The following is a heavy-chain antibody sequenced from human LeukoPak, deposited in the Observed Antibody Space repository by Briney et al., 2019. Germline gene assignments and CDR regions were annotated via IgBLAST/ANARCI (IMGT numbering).Heavy chain of an antibody. V-gene: IGHV3-48*01. CDR3: AREGSDFWSGYSKGYFDY. CDR1: GFTFSSYS. J-gene: IGHJ4*02. Sequence: TGGSLRLSCAVSGFTFSSYSMNWVRRAPGKGLEWVSYIGSRVSTRYYADSVKGRFTISRDNGKHSLYLQMNSLRAEDTAVYYCAREGSDFWSGYSKGYFDYWGQGTLVTVSS. CDR2: IGSRVSTR. D-gene: IGHD3-3*01.